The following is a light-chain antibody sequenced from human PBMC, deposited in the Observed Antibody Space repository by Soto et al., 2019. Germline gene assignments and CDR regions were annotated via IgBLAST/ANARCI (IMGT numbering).Light chain of an antibody. Sequence: QSVLTQPPSASGTPGQRVSISCSGSSSNIGSYYVYWYQQLPGTAPQLLIYLNTQRPSGVPDRFSGSRSGTSASLAISGLRSEDESDYYCAACDASLSDCVFGTGTKLTVL. V-gene: IGLV1-47*02. CDR2: LNT. CDR1: SSNIGSYY. CDR3: AACDASLSDCV. J-gene: IGLJ1*01.